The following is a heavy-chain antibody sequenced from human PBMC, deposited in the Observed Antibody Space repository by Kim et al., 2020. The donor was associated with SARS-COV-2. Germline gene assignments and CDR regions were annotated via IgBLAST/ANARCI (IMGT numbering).Heavy chain of an antibody. D-gene: IGHD2-2*01. Sequence: GGSLRLSCAASGFTFSSYGMHWVRQAPGKGLEWVAVISYDGSNKYYADSVKGRFTISRDNSKNTLYLQMNSLRAEDTAVYYCANLLDCSSTSCPDYWGQGTLVTVSS. V-gene: IGHV3-30*18. CDR2: ISYDGSNK. CDR3: ANLLDCSSTSCPDY. J-gene: IGHJ4*02. CDR1: GFTFSSYG.